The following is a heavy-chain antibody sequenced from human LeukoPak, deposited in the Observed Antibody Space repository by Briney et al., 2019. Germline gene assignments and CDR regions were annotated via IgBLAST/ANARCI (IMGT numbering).Heavy chain of an antibody. CDR3: ARGWYYYDSSGYYLMTYYFDY. D-gene: IGHD3-22*01. CDR2: INHSGST. CDR1: GGSFSGYY. V-gene: IGHV4-34*01. J-gene: IGHJ4*02. Sequence: SETLSLTCAVYGGSFSGYYWSWIRLPPGKGLEWIGEINHSGSTNYNPSLKSRVTISVDTSKNQFSLKLSSVTAADTAVYYCARGWYYYDSSGYYLMTYYFDYWGQGTLVTVSS.